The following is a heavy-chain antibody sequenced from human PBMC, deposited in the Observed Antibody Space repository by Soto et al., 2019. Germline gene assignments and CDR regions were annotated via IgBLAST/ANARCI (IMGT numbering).Heavy chain of an antibody. J-gene: IGHJ4*02. CDR2: TRNKANSYTT. Sequence: EVQLVESGGGLVQPGGSLRLSCAASGFTFSDHYMDWVRQAPGKGLEWVGRTRNKANSYTTEYAASVKGRFTISRDDSKNSLYLQMNSLKTEETAVYYCARDGGFYWGQGTLVTVSS. V-gene: IGHV3-72*01. CDR3: ARDGGFY. CDR1: GFTFSDHY.